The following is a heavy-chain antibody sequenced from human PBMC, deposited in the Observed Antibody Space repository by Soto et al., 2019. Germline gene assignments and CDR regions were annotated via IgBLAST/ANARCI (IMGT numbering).Heavy chain of an antibody. J-gene: IGHJ4*02. Sequence: SETLSLTCTVSGGSISSGGYYWSWIRQHPGMGLEWIGYIYYSGSTYYNPSLKSRVTISVDTSKNQFSLKLSSVTAADTAVYYCASIPSVAYYFDYWGQGTLVTVSS. D-gene: IGHD6-6*01. V-gene: IGHV4-31*03. CDR2: IYYSGST. CDR1: GGSISSGGYY. CDR3: ASIPSVAYYFDY.